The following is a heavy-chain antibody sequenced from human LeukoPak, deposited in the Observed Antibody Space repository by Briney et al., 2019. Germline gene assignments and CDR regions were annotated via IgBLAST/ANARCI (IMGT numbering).Heavy chain of an antibody. D-gene: IGHD5-18*01. CDR1: GGTFSSYA. V-gene: IGHV1-69*13. Sequence: ASVKVSCKASGGTFSSYAISWVRQAPGQGLEWMGGIIPIFGTANYAQKFQGRVTITADESASTAYMEPSSLRSEDTAVYYCAKGGDTAMVTDYYYYMDVWGKGTTVTISS. CDR3: AKGGDTAMVTDYYYYMDV. J-gene: IGHJ6*03. CDR2: IIPIFGTA.